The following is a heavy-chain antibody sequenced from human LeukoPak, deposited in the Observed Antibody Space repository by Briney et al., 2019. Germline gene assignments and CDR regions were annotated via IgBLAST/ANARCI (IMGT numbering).Heavy chain of an antibody. CDR2: IIPIFGTA. CDR1: GYTFTSYG. CDR3: ARRTLGYCSSTSCPKFDY. Sequence: ASVKVSCKASGYTFTSYGISWVRQAPGQGLEWMGGIIPIFGTANYAQKFQGRVTITADKSTSTAYMELSSLRSEDTAVYYCARRTLGYCSSTSCPKFDYWGQGTLVTVSS. J-gene: IGHJ4*02. V-gene: IGHV1-69*06. D-gene: IGHD2-2*01.